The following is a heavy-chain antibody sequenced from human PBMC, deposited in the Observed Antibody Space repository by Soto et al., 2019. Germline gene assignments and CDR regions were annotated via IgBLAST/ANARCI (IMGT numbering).Heavy chain of an antibody. D-gene: IGHD6-19*01. CDR3: AKPLSSGWYQDDAEYFQH. V-gene: IGHV3-23*01. J-gene: IGHJ1*01. CDR2: ISGSGGST. Sequence: EVQLLESGGGLVQPGGSLRLSCAASGFTFSSYAMSWVRQAPGKGLEWVSAISGSGGSTYYADSVKGRFTISRDNSKNTLYLQMNSLRAEDTAVYYCAKPLSSGWYQDDAEYFQHWGQGTLVTVSS. CDR1: GFTFSSYA.